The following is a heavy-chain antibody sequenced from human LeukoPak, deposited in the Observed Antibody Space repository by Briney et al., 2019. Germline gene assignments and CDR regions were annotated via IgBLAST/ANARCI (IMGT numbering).Heavy chain of an antibody. J-gene: IGHJ4*02. Sequence: GGSLRLSCAASGFTFSSYGMHWVRQAPGKGLEWVAIIWYDGSNTYYADSAKGRFTISRDNSKNTLHLEMNSLRAEDTAIYYCAPDHGGYWGQGTLVTVSS. D-gene: IGHD3-16*01. CDR1: GFTFSSYG. V-gene: IGHV3-33*01. CDR3: APDHGGY. CDR2: IWYDGSNT.